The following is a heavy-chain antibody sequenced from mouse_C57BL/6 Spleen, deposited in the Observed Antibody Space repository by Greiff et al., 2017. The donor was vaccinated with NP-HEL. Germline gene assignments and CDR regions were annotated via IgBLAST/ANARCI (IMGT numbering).Heavy chain of an antibody. D-gene: IGHD1-1*01. CDR2: ISSGGSYT. Sequence: EVMLVESGGDLVKPGGSLKLSCAASGFTFSSYGMSWVRQTPDKRLEWVATISSGGSYTYYPDSVKGRFTISRDNAKNTLYLQMSSLKSEDTAMYYCARHVDYYGSSSGYFDVWGTGTTVIVSS. V-gene: IGHV5-6*01. J-gene: IGHJ1*03. CDR3: ARHVDYYGSSSGYFDV. CDR1: GFTFSSYG.